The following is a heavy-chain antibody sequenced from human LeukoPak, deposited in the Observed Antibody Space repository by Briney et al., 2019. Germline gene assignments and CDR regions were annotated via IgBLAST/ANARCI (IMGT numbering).Heavy chain of an antibody. CDR2: ISAGGGST. J-gene: IGHJ4*02. D-gene: IGHD3-22*01. CDR1: GFTFSDYA. V-gene: IGHV3-23*01. Sequence: GGSLRLSCAVSGFTFSDYALSWVRQAPGKGLEWVSGISAGGGSTYYADSVKGRFTISRDNSKNTLYLQMNSLRAEDTAVYYCAKGRDSSGYYAFDYWGQGTLVTVSS. CDR3: AKGRDSSGYYAFDY.